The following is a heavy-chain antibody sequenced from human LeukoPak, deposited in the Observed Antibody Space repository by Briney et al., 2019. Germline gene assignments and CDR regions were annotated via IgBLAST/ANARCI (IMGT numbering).Heavy chain of an antibody. CDR3: ASRPTMVRGVELDYYYYGMDV. J-gene: IGHJ6*02. D-gene: IGHD3-10*01. CDR1: GYTFSGSY. V-gene: IGHV1-8*02. CDR2: MNPNSGNT. Sequence: GASVKVSCKASGYTFSGSYLHWVRLAPGQGLEWMGWMNPNSGNTGYAQKFQGRVTMTRNTSISTAYMELSSLRSEDTAVYYCASRPTMVRGVELDYYYYGMDVWGQGTTVTVSS.